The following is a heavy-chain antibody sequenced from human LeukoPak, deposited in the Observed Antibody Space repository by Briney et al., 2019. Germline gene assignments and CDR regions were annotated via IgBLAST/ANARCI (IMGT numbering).Heavy chain of an antibody. CDR3: ARGVGGYDVWGVDY. J-gene: IGHJ4*02. CDR1: GFTFSSYS. V-gene: IGHV3-21*01. Sequence: PGGSLTLSCAPSGFTFSSYSMNWVRQAPGKGLEWVSSISSSSSYIYYANSVKGRFTISTDNPKNSLYLQMNSLRAEDTAVYYCARGVGGYDVWGVDYWGQGTLVTVSS. D-gene: IGHD5-12*01. CDR2: ISSSSSYI.